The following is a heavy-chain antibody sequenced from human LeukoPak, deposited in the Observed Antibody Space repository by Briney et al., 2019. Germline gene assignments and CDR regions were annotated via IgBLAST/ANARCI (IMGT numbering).Heavy chain of an antibody. J-gene: IGHJ6*03. CDR3: ARVGSLVYYDSSGYGLGYYYYMDV. V-gene: IGHV4-39*07. Sequence: SETLSLTCTVSGGSISSSSYYWGWIRQPPGKGLEWIGSIYYSGSTYYNPSLKSRVTISVDTSKNQFSLKLSSVTAADTAVYYCARVGSLVYYDSSGYGLGYYYYMDVWGKGTTVTVSS. D-gene: IGHD3-22*01. CDR2: IYYSGST. CDR1: GGSISSSSYY.